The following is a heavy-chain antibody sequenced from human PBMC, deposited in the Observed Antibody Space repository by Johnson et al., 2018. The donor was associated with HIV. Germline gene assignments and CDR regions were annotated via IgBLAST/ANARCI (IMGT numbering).Heavy chain of an antibody. Sequence: QVQLVESGGGLVQPGGSLRLSCAASGFTFSSYWMSWVRQAPGKGLEWVAVISYDGSNKYYADSVKGRFTISRDNSKNTLYMQMNSLKNEDTAVYYCTSLRDDAFDIWGQGTMVTLSS. J-gene: IGHJ3*02. CDR2: ISYDGSNK. V-gene: IGHV3-30-3*01. CDR3: TSLRDDAFDI. CDR1: GFTFSSYW.